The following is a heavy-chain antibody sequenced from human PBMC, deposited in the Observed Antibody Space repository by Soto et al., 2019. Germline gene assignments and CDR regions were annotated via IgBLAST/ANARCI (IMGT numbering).Heavy chain of an antibody. CDR1: GYSFTSYW. Sequence: ESLKISCKGSGYSFTSYWIGWVRRMPGKGLEWMGIIYPGDSDTRYSPSFQGQVTISADKSISTAYLQWSSLKASDTAMYYCARLRGCGGDCWGYFDYWGQGTLVTVSS. D-gene: IGHD2-21*02. CDR2: IYPGDSDT. CDR3: ARLRGCGGDCWGYFDY. J-gene: IGHJ4*02. V-gene: IGHV5-51*01.